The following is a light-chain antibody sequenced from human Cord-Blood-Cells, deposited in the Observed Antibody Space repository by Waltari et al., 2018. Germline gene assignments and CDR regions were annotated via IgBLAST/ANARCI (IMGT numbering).Light chain of an antibody. V-gene: IGLV1-44*01. CDR1: SPNLGSNT. Sequence: QSVLTQPPSASGTPGQRVTISCSGNSPNLGSNTLTWYQQLPGTAPKLPIYSNNQRPSGVPDRFSGSKSGTSASLAISGLQSEDEADYYCAAWDDSLNGWVFGGGTKLTVL. CDR2: SNN. J-gene: IGLJ3*02. CDR3: AAWDDSLNGWV.